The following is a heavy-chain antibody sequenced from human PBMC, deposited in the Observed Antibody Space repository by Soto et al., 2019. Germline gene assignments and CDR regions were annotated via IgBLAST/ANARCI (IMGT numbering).Heavy chain of an antibody. Sequence: QVQLVQSGAEVKKPGSSVKVSCKASGGTFSSYAISWVRQAPGQGLEWMGGIIPIFGTANYAQKFQGRVTSTADESTSTAYMELSSLGSEDTAVYYCARDRDIVVGPAAIKANWFDPWGQGSLVTVSS. V-gene: IGHV1-69*01. CDR3: ARDRDIVVGPAAIKANWFDP. D-gene: IGHD2-2*02. CDR2: IIPIFGTA. J-gene: IGHJ5*02. CDR1: GGTFSSYA.